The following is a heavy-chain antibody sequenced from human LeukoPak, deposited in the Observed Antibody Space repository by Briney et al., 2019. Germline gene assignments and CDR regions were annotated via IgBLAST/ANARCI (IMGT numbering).Heavy chain of an antibody. CDR3: AKDFSAGTYFDY. Sequence: PGGSLRLSCAASGFTFSSFDTSWVRQAPGKGLEWVSGISGSGGSTYYADSVKGRFTISRDNSKNTRFLQMNSLRAEDTAIYYCAKDFSAGTYFDYWGQGTLVTVSS. J-gene: IGHJ4*02. V-gene: IGHV3-23*01. D-gene: IGHD6-13*01. CDR2: ISGSGGST. CDR1: GFTFSSFD.